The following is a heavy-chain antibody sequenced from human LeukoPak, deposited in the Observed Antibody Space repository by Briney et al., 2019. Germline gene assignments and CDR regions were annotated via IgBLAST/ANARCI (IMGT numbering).Heavy chain of an antibody. Sequence: GGSLRLSCAASGFTFSDHYMTWIRQAPGKGLEWVSYISSSGITIYYADSVKGRFTISRDNAKNSLYLQMNSLRAEDTAVYYCARSWNTVVANYYYYGMDVWGQGTTVTVSS. D-gene: IGHD2-15*01. J-gene: IGHJ6*02. CDR1: GFTFSDHY. CDR3: ARSWNTVVANYYYYGMDV. CDR2: ISSSGITI. V-gene: IGHV3-11*01.